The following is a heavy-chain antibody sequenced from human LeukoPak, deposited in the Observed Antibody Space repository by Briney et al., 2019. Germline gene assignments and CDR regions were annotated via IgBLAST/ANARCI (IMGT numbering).Heavy chain of an antibody. CDR1: GDSISHPAYY. CDR3: ARSTVSKEGWFDP. V-gene: IGHV4-39*01. CDR2: VYHSGSS. J-gene: IGHJ5*02. D-gene: IGHD4-17*01. Sequence: SETLSLTCTVSGDSISHPAYYWAWIRQPLGKGLEWIGAVYHSGSSHFNPSLSSRLTISIDTSKNQFSLRLKSFSAADTAVYYCARSTVSKEGWFDPWGQGILVTVSS.